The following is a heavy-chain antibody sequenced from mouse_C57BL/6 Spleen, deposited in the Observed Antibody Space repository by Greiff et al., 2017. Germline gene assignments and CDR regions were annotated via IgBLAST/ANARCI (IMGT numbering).Heavy chain of an antibody. CDR1: GYAFSSSW. Sequence: VQLQQSGPELVKPGASVKISCKASGYAFSSSWMNWVKQRPGKGLEWIGRIYPGDGDTNYNGKFKGKATLPADKSSSTAYMQLSSLTSEDSAVYFCANYGSSSDFDYWGQGTTLTVSS. V-gene: IGHV1-82*01. J-gene: IGHJ2*01. D-gene: IGHD1-1*01. CDR3: ANYGSSSDFDY. CDR2: IYPGDGDT.